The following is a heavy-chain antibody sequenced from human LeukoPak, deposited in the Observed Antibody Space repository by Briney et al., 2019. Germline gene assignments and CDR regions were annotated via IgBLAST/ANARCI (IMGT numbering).Heavy chain of an antibody. J-gene: IGHJ4*02. D-gene: IGHD6-19*01. CDR2: ISSSGNII. Sequence: GGSLRLSCAASGFTFSDYYMSWIRQAPGKGLEWVSYISSSGNIIYYADSVKGRFTLSRDNAKNSLYLQMNRLRDEDTAVYYCARGPISGWSADYWGQGTLVTVSS. V-gene: IGHV3-11*04. CDR1: GFTFSDYY. CDR3: ARGPISGWSADY.